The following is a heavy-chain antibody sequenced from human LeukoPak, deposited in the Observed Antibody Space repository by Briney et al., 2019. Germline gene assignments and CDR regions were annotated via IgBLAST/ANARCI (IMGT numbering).Heavy chain of an antibody. J-gene: IGHJ4*02. V-gene: IGHV1-2*06. CDR3: ATYYYGSGSSPFDY. D-gene: IGHD3-10*01. CDR2: INPNSGDT. CDR1: GYTFTGYY. Sequence: ASVKVSCKASGYTFTGYYMHWVRQAPGQGVEWLGRINPNSGDTNYTQKFQGRVTMTRDTSISTAYMELNRLRSDDTAVYYCATYYYGSGSSPFDYWGQGTLVTVSS.